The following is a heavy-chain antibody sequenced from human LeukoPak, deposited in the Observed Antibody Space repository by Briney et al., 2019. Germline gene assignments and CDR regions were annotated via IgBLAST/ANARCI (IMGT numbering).Heavy chain of an antibody. V-gene: IGHV4-34*01. CDR2: INHSGST. D-gene: IGHD3-10*01. J-gene: IGHJ4*02. CDR1: GGSFNGYY. Sequence: SETLSLTCAVYGGSFNGYYWSWIRQPPGKGLEWIGEINHSGSTNYNPSLKSRVTISVDTSKNQFSLKLSSVTAADTAVYYCARAAYYYGSGSHYFDYWGQGTLVTVSS. CDR3: ARAAYYYGSGSHYFDY.